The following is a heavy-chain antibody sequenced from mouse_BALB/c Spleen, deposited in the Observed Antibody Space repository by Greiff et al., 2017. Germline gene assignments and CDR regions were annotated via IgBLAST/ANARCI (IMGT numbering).Heavy chain of an antibody. D-gene: IGHD1-1*01. V-gene: IGHV14-4*02. J-gene: IGHJ2*01. CDR2: IDPENGDT. CDR1: GFNINDYY. CDR3: SAGTTVVADY. Sequence: EVQLQESGAELVRPGASVKLSCTASGFNINDYYMHWVKQRPEQGLEWIGWIDPENGDTEYAPKFQGKATMTADTSSNTAYLQLSSLTSEDTAVYYCSAGTTVVADYWGQGTTLTVSS.